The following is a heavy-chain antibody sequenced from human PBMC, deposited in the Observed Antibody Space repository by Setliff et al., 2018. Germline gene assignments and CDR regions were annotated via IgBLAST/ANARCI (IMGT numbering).Heavy chain of an antibody. CDR2: INTHNGDT. Sequence: ASVKVSCKASGYTFTGYGISWVRQAPGQGLEWMGYINTHNGDTYYAQKLQGRVTLSTHTSTNTGYMELRSLRSDDTAMYYCARDADKYDSSENPIVDYWGQGTLVTVSS. V-gene: IGHV1-18*01. CDR3: ARDADKYDSSENPIVDY. D-gene: IGHD3-22*01. J-gene: IGHJ4*02. CDR1: GYTFTGYG.